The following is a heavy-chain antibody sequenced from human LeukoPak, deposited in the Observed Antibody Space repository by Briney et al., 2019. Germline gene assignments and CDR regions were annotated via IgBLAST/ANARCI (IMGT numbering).Heavy chain of an antibody. CDR1: GFTFSSYE. J-gene: IGHJ4*02. CDR3: AKAPVTTCSGAYCCPFDY. Sequence: PGGPLRLSCAASGFTFSSYEMNWVRQAPGKGLEWVSYISSSGSTIYYADSVKGRFTISSDSYKNTLYLQMNSLRAEDAAVYYCAKAPVTTCSGAYCCPFDYWGQRTLVTVSS. V-gene: IGHV3-48*03. CDR2: ISSSGSTI. D-gene: IGHD2-15*01.